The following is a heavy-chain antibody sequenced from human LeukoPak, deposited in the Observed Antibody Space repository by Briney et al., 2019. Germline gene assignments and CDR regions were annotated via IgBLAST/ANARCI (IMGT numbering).Heavy chain of an antibody. J-gene: IGHJ3*02. Sequence: PGGSLRLSCAASGFTFSSYDMHWVRQATGKGLEWVSAIGTAGDTYYPGSVKGRFTISRENAKNSLYLQMNSLRAGDTAVYYCARASHYYDSSGYYYVGAFDIWGQGTMVTVSS. V-gene: IGHV3-13*01. D-gene: IGHD3-22*01. CDR3: ARASHYYDSSGYYYVGAFDI. CDR1: GFTFSSYD. CDR2: IGTAGDT.